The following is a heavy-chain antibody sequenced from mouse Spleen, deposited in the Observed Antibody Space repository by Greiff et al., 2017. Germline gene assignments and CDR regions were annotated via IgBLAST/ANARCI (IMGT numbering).Heavy chain of an antibody. CDR3: AKYGYDGGAWFAY. J-gene: IGHJ3*01. V-gene: IGHV14-3*02. D-gene: IGHD2-2*01. CDR1: GFNIKDTY. CDR2: IDPANGNT. Sequence: VHVKQSGAELVKPGASVKLSCTASGFNIKDTYMHWVKQRPEQGLEWIGRIDPANGNTKYDPKFQGKATITADTSSNTAYLQLSSLTSEDTAVYYCAKYGYDGGAWFAYWGQGTLVTVSA.